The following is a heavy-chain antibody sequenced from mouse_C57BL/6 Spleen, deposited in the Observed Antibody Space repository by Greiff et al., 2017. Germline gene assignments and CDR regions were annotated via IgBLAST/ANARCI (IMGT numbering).Heavy chain of an antibody. CDR2: INPYNGGT. CDR3: ARRGGSSPHLYFGV. J-gene: IGHJ1*03. D-gene: IGHD1-1*01. Sequence: EVQLQQSGPVLVKPGASVKLSCKASGYTFTDYYMNWVKQSHGKGLEWIGVINPYNGGTSYNQKFKGKATLTVDKSSSTAYMELNSLTSEDSAFYDCARRGGSSPHLYFGVWGTGTTVTVAT. CDR1: GYTFTDYY. V-gene: IGHV1-19*01.